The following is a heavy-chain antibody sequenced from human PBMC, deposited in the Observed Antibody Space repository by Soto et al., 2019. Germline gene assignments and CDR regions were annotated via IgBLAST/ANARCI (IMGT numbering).Heavy chain of an antibody. CDR1: GYTFTSYG. D-gene: IGHD2-15*01. J-gene: IGHJ3*02. CDR2: ISAYNGNT. Sequence: ASVKVSCKASGYTFTSYGISWVRQAPGRGLEWMGWISAYNGNTNYAQKLQGRVTMTTDTSTSTAYMELRSLRSDDTAVYYCASLYCSGGSCYLAAFDIWGQGTMVTVSS. CDR3: ASLYCSGGSCYLAAFDI. V-gene: IGHV1-18*01.